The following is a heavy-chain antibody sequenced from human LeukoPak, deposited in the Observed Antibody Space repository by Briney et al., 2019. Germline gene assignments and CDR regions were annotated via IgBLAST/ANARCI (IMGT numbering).Heavy chain of an antibody. CDR2: ISYSGNT. Sequence: SETLSLTCTVSGGSISTYYWTWIRQPPGTELEWIGYISYSGNTNYNPSHKSRVTISVDTSKNQFSLKLTSVTAADTAVYYCARGGGYGSGSSYWGQGTLVTVSS. CDR3: ARGGGYGSGSSY. J-gene: IGHJ4*02. CDR1: GGSISTYY. D-gene: IGHD3-10*01. V-gene: IGHV4-59*01.